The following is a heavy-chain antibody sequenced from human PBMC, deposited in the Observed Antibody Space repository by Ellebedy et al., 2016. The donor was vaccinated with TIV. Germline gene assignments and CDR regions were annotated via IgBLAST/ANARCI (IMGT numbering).Heavy chain of an antibody. CDR3: ARERMGHFDY. V-gene: IGHV6-1*01. D-gene: IGHD2-15*01. J-gene: IGHJ4*02. Sequence: MPSETLSPTCAISGDSASGNTGPWDWLRQSPSRGLERPARTYYRSNLSNDYATSVQGRITINPDISKNQFSLQLNSVTPEDTAVYYCARERMGHFDYWGPGILVTVSS. CDR2: TYYRSNLSN. CDR1: GDSASGNTGP.